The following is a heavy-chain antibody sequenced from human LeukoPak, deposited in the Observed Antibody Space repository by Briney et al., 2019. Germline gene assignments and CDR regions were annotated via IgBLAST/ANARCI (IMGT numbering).Heavy chain of an antibody. CDR1: GDSINTYT. Sequence: SVKVSCKASGDSINTYTINWVRQAPGQGLEWMGGINPISGTANYAQKFQGKVTITADESTSTAYMELSSLRSEDTAVYYCARDHEGATTYWGQGTLVTVSS. CDR2: INPISGTA. D-gene: IGHD1-26*01. V-gene: IGHV1-69*13. CDR3: ARDHEGATTY. J-gene: IGHJ4*02.